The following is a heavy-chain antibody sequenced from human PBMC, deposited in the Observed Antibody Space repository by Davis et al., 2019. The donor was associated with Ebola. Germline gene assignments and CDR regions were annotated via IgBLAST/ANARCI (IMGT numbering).Heavy chain of an antibody. CDR2: INPSGGST. CDR3: ARDRVDSSSWYDYYYYGMDV. V-gene: IGHV1-46*01. D-gene: IGHD6-13*01. CDR1: GYTFTSYY. J-gene: IGHJ6*02. Sequence: ASVKVSCKASGYTFTSYYMHWVRQAPGQGLEWMGIINPSGGSTSYAQKFQGRVTMTRDTSTSTVYMELSSLRSEDTAVYYCARDRVDSSSWYDYYYYGMDVWGQGTTVTVSS.